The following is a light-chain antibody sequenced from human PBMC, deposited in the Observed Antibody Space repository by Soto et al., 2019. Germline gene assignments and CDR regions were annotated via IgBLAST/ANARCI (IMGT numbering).Light chain of an antibody. J-gene: IGKJ4*01. Sequence: DIQMTQSPSSLSASVEDRVTITCRASQGISNFLAWYQHKPGKVPKLLIYAASTLQLGVPSRFSGSGSGTDFTLTISSRQPEDVATYYCQKYKSAPSLAFGGGTKVEIK. CDR1: QGISNF. V-gene: IGKV1-27*01. CDR3: QKYKSAPSLA. CDR2: AAS.